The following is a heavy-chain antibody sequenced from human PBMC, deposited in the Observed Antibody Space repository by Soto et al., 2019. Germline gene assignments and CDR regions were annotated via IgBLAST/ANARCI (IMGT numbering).Heavy chain of an antibody. J-gene: IGHJ4*02. CDR3: ARAGVTPHFFDY. CDR1: GFSVRTNY. V-gene: IGHV3-53*01. Sequence: VSLRLSCAASGFSVRTNYMSWVRQAPGKGLEWVSVFESGGSIYYADSVKGRFIISRDYAKNTVYLQMNSLRADDTAVYYCARAGVTPHFFDYWGQGTLVTVSS. D-gene: IGHD2-21*02. CDR2: FESGGSI.